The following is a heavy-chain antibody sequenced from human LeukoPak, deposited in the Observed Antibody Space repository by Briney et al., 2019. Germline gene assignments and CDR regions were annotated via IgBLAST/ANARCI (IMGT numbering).Heavy chain of an antibody. J-gene: IGHJ4*02. D-gene: IGHD5-12*01. CDR1: GYTFTSYY. CDR3: ARVSGYSGYDFDY. Sequence: ASVKVSCKASGYTFTSYYMHWVRQAPGQRLEWMGWINAGNGNTKYSQKFQGRVTITRDTSASTAYMELSSLRSEDTAVYYCARVSGYSGYDFDYWGQGTLVTVSS. V-gene: IGHV1-3*01. CDR2: INAGNGNT.